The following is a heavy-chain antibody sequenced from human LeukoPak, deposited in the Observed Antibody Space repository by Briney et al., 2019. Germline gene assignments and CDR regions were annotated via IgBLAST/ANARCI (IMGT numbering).Heavy chain of an antibody. V-gene: IGHV4-59*01. CDR3: TRDRGSGGFDP. Sequence: RPSETLSLTCTVSGDSISSYYWTWIRQPPGKGLEWIGYIYNSGSTNYNPSLRSRVTISVDTSKNQFPLKLSSVTAADTAVYYCTRDRGSGGFDPWGQGTLVTVSS. D-gene: IGHD1-26*01. J-gene: IGHJ5*02. CDR1: GDSISSYY. CDR2: IYNSGST.